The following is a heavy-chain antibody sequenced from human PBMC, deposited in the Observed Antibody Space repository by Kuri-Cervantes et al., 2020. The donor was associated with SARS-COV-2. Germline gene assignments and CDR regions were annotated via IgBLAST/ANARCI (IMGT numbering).Heavy chain of an antibody. J-gene: IGHJ5*02. CDR1: AFSFSDYY. D-gene: IGHD3-10*01. Sequence: GESLKISCAASAFSFSDYYMSWIRQAPGKGLEWVSYISSTGSTIYYADSVKGRFTISRDNAKNSLYLQMNSLRAEDTAAYYCARVVRGVSVHWFDPWGQGTLVTVSS. CDR2: ISSTGSTI. CDR3: ARVVRGVSVHWFDP. V-gene: IGHV3-11*04.